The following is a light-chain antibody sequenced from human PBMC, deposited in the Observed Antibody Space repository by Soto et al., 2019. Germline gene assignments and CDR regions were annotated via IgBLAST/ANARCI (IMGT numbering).Light chain of an antibody. CDR2: DAS. J-gene: IGKJ5*01. V-gene: IGKV3-11*01. CDR1: QSVSSY. CDR3: QQRSNWPIT. Sequence: EIVLTQSPATLSLSPGERATLSCRASQSVSSYLAWYQQKPGQAPRLLIYDASNRATGIPGRFSGSGSGTDFTLTISSLEPEDCAIYYCQQRSNWPITFGQGTRLEIK.